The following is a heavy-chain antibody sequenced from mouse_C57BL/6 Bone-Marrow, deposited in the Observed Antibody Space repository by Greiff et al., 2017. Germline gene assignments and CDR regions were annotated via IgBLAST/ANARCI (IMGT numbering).Heavy chain of an antibody. V-gene: IGHV1-50*01. J-gene: IGHJ2*01. CDR3: ARALYAYYGSRYDFDY. CDR1: GYTFTSYW. D-gene: IGHD1-1*01. Sequence: QVQLQQPGAELVKPGASVKLSCKASGYTFTSYWMPWVKQRPGQGLEWIGEIDPSDSYTNYNQKFKGKATLTVDTSSSTAYMQLSSLPSEDAAVVYCARALYAYYGSRYDFDYWGQGTTLTVSS. CDR2: IDPSDSYT.